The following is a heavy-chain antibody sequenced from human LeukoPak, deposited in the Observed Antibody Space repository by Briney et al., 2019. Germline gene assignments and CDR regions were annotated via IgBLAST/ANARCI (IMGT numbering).Heavy chain of an antibody. CDR3: AREDYYDSGSNDY. CDR1: GYTFTSYG. V-gene: IGHV1-18*01. CDR2: ISAYNGNT. Sequence: ASVKVSCKASGYTFTSYGISWVRQAPGQGLEWMGWISAYNGNTNYAQKFQGRVTITRNTSISTAYMELSSLRSEDTAVYYCAREDYYDSGSNDYWGQGTLVTVSS. D-gene: IGHD3-22*01. J-gene: IGHJ4*02.